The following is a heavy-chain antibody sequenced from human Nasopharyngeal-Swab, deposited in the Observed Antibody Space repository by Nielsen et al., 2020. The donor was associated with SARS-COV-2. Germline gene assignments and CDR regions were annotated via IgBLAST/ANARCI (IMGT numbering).Heavy chain of an antibody. Sequence: GESLKISGRGSGYSFTSYWIGWVRQMPGKGLEWMGIIYPGDPDTRYSPSFQGQVTISADKSISTAYLQWSSLKASDIAMYYCARIPSTLPDYWGQGTLVTVSS. CDR2: IYPGDPDT. J-gene: IGHJ4*02. V-gene: IGHV5-51*01. D-gene: IGHD5/OR15-5a*01. CDR1: GYSFTSYW. CDR3: ARIPSTLPDY.